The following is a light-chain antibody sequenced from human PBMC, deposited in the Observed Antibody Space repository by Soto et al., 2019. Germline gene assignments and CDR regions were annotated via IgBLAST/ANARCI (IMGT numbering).Light chain of an antibody. V-gene: IGLV2-23*01. CDR2: EGN. CDR1: SSGVGSYNL. J-gene: IGLJ3*02. CDR3: CSYAGRSTGV. Sequence: QSVLTQPASVSGSPGQTITISCTGTSSGVGSYNLVSWYQQHPGKAPKLVIYEGNKWPSGVSNRFSGSKSGNTASLTISGLQPEDEADYYCCSYAGRSTGVFGGGTQLTVL.